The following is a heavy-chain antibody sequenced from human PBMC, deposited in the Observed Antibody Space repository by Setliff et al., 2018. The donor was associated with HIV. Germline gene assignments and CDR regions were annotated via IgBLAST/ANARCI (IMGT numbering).Heavy chain of an antibody. D-gene: IGHD6-13*01. J-gene: IGHJ4*02. CDR2: ISSSGSTI. CDR1: GFTFSDYY. Sequence: GGSLRLSCAASGFTFSDYYMSWIRQAPGKGLEWVSYISSSGSTIYYADSVKSRFTISRDNAKNSLYLQMNSLRAEDTAMYYCARALYRVKQQLVPHFFDYWGQGTLVTVSS. V-gene: IGHV3-11*04. CDR3: ARALYRVKQQLVPHFFDY.